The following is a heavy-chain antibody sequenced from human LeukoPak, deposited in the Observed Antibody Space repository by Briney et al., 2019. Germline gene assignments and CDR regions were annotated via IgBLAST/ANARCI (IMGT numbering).Heavy chain of an antibody. J-gene: IGHJ4*02. V-gene: IGHV3-11*05. CDR2: ISSSSTDT. D-gene: IGHD3-22*01. CDR3: ARDRRDNSYHGSGYSPPFDY. Sequence: GGSLRLSCAASGFTFSDYYMSCIRQAPGKGLEWLSYISSSSTDTNFADSVKGRFTISRDNAHNSLYLQLNSLRAEDTAVYYCARDRRDNSYHGSGYSPPFDYWGQGTLVTVSS. CDR1: GFTFSDYY.